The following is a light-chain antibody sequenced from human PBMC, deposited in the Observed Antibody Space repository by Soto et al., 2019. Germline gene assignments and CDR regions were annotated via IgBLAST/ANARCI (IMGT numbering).Light chain of an antibody. CDR3: CSYGGSNNWV. J-gene: IGLJ3*02. CDR1: SSDVGGYNY. CDR2: EVT. Sequence: QSALTQPPSASGSPGQAVAISCTGTSSDVGGYNYVSWYQQPPGKAPKLVIYEVTKRPSGVPDRFSGSKSGNTASLTVSGLQADDEVDYYCCSYGGSNNWVFGGGTKLTVL. V-gene: IGLV2-8*01.